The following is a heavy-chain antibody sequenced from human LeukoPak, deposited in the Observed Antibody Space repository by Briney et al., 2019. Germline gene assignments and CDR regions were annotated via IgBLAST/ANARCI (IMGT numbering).Heavy chain of an antibody. J-gene: IGHJ4*02. CDR1: GFTLSSYA. Sequence: GGSLRLSCAASGFTLSSYAMSWVRQAPGKGLEWGSAISGSGGSTYYADSVKGRFTISRDNSKNTLYLQMNSLRAEDTAVYYCAKAPSSSSWFDYWGQGTLVIVSS. CDR3: AKAPSSSSWFDY. D-gene: IGHD6-13*01. V-gene: IGHV3-23*01. CDR2: ISGSGGST.